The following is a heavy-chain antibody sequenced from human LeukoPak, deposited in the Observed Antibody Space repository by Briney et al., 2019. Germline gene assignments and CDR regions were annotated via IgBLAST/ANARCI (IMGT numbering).Heavy chain of an antibody. CDR1: GFTFSSYW. CDR3: ARVKQQLVRPLGRDTTYYYYYYMDV. D-gene: IGHD6-13*01. V-gene: IGHV3-7*01. J-gene: IGHJ6*03. Sequence: PGGSLRLSCAGSGFTFSSYWMSWVRQAPGKGLEWVANIKQDGSEKHYVDSVKGRFTISRDNAKNSLFLQMNSLRAEDTAVYFCARVKQQLVRPLGRDTTYYYYYYMDVWGKGTTVTVSS. CDR2: IKQDGSEK.